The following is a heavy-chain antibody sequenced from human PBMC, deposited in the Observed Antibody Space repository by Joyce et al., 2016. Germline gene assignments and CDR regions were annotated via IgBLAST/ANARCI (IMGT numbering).Heavy chain of an antibody. D-gene: IGHD5-24*01. CDR2: ISASSGTI. Sequence: EVQLVESGGGVVQPGGSLRRSCAASGFSFNTYSINCVRQAPGKGLEWLSYISASSGTIYSADSVKGRFTISRDNAKDSVYLQMNSLRDEDTAVYYCARVGRTGYTCDYWGQGTLVTVSS. CDR1: GFSFNTYS. CDR3: ARVGRTGYTCDY. J-gene: IGHJ4*02. V-gene: IGHV3-48*02.